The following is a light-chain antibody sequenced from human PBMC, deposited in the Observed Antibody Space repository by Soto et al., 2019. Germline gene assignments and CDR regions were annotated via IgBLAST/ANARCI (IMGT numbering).Light chain of an antibody. V-gene: IGLV2-14*01. CDR1: SSDVGGYNY. CDR3: SSYTSSSTL. Sequence: QPASVSGSPGQSITISCTGTSSDVGGYNYVSWYQQHPGKAPKLMIYEVSNRPSGVSNRFSGSKSGNTASLTISGLQAEDEADYYCSSYTSSSTLFGTGTKLTVL. J-gene: IGLJ1*01. CDR2: EVS.